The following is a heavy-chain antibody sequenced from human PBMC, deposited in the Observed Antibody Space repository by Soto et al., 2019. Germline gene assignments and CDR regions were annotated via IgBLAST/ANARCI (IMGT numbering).Heavy chain of an antibody. CDR2: ISYDESIK. D-gene: IGHD3-22*01. CDR3: AKFFWNFDSSGAMDV. J-gene: IGHJ6*02. Sequence: GGSLRLSCEASGFTFHSYGMHWVRQAPGKGLEWVALISYDESIKYYGDSVKGRFTISRDNSKNTLYLQMNSLRAEDTAIYHCAKFFWNFDSSGAMDVWGQGTTVTVSS. CDR1: GFTFHSYG. V-gene: IGHV3-30*18.